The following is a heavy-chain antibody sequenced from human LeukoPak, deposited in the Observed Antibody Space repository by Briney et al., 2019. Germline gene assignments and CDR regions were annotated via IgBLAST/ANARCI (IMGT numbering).Heavy chain of an antibody. V-gene: IGHV1-24*01. Sequence: GASVKVSCKLSGNTLRELPIQWVLQAGGKGLEWMAGFDPENAEIVYAQKFQGRVTMTEDTSTNTAYMELTSLTSDDTALYYCATRGSDFWSGFDFWGQGTQVTVSS. J-gene: IGHJ4*02. CDR2: FDPENAEI. D-gene: IGHD3-3*01. CDR3: ATRGSDFWSGFDF. CDR1: GNTLRELP.